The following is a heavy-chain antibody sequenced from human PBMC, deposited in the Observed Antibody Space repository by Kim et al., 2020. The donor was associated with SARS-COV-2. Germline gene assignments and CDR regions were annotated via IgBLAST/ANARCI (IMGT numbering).Heavy chain of an antibody. J-gene: IGHJ3*02. Sequence: GGSLRLSCAASGFTFSSYAMHWVRQAPGKGLEWVAVISYDGSNKYYADSVKGRFTISRDNSKNTLYLQMNSLRAEDTAVYYCARDRFIADAFDIWGQGTMVTVSS. D-gene: IGHD6-13*01. CDR3: ARDRFIADAFDI. CDR2: ISYDGSNK. V-gene: IGHV3-30-3*01. CDR1: GFTFSSYA.